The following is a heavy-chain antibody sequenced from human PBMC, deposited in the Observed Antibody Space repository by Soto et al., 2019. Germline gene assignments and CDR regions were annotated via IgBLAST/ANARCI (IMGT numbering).Heavy chain of an antibody. V-gene: IGHV1-69*13. D-gene: IGHD3-22*01. CDR3: ARARAYDSSGYYYPFDY. CDR1: GGTFSSYA. J-gene: IGHJ4*02. Sequence: GASVKVSCKASGGTFSSYAISWVRQAPGQGLEWMGGIIPIFGTANYARKFQGRVTITADESTSTAYMELSSLRSEDTAVYYCARARAYDSSGYYYPFDYWGQGTLVTVSS. CDR2: IIPIFGTA.